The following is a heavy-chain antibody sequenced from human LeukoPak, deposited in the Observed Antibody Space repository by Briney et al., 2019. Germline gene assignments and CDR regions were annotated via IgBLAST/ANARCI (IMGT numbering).Heavy chain of an antibody. CDR1: GFTFRSYW. V-gene: IGHV3-74*01. J-gene: IGHJ3*02. Sequence: GGSLRLSCAASGFTFRSYWMHWVRLPPGKGLVWVSRIKSDGSSTSYADFVKGRFTISGDNAKNTLYLQMNSLRAEDTAVYYCARGDPTVTTTGSGGLDIWGQGTMVTVSS. CDR3: ARGDPTVTTTGSGGLDI. CDR2: IKSDGSST. D-gene: IGHD4-17*01.